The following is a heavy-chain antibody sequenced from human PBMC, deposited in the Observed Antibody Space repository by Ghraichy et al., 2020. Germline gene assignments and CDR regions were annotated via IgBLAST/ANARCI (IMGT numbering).Heavy chain of an antibody. J-gene: IGHJ4*02. V-gene: IGHV3-43*01. CDR3: AKLSDDSSGYHPFDY. CDR1: GFTFDDYT. Sequence: GGSLRLSCAASGFTFDDYTMHWVRQAPGKGLEWVSLISWDGGSTYYADSVKGRFTISRDNSKNSLYLQMNSLRTEDTALYYCAKLSDDSSGYHPFDYWGQGTLVTVSS. CDR2: ISWDGGST. D-gene: IGHD3-22*01.